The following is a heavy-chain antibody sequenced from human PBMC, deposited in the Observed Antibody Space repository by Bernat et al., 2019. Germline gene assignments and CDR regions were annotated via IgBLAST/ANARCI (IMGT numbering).Heavy chain of an antibody. V-gene: IGHV3-23*01. CDR1: GFTFSDSG. CDR2: IISDGENR. D-gene: IGHD3-10*01. CDR3: AKVSAHYFDY. J-gene: IGHJ4*02. Sequence: DVQLIESGGDLVQPGGSLRLSCAASGFTFSDSGISCVRLPPGNRMECVSTIISDGENRHYAGSVQGRFNISRDNSQSTLYLQMDCLREEEEAIYYCAKVSAHYFDYWGQGALGTVSS.